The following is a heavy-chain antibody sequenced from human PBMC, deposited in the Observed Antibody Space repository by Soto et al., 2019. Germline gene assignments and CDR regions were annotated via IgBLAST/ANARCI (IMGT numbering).Heavy chain of an antibody. J-gene: IGHJ6*02. D-gene: IGHD1-7*01. Sequence: GGSLRLSCAAAGVTFSSYGTHGVRQAPGKGLEWVAVISYDGSNKYYADSVKGRFTISRDNSKNTLYLQMNSLRAEDTAVYYCAKERGRTGTTPRGFYGMDVWGQGTTVTVSS. V-gene: IGHV3-30*18. CDR3: AKERGRTGTTPRGFYGMDV. CDR1: GVTFSSYG. CDR2: ISYDGSNK.